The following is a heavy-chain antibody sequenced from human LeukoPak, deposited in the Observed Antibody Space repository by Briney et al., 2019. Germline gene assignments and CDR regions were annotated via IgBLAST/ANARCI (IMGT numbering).Heavy chain of an antibody. D-gene: IGHD6-19*01. CDR2: ISSSSSYI. J-gene: IGHJ6*03. V-gene: IGHV3-21*01. CDR1: GFTFSSYS. CDR3: TSVAEADYYYYYMDV. Sequence: GGSLRLSCAASGFTFSSYSMNWVRQAPGKGLEWVSSISSSSSYIYYADSVKGRFTISRDNAKNSLYLQMNSLRAEDTAVYYCTSVAEADYYYYYMDVWGKGTTVTVSS.